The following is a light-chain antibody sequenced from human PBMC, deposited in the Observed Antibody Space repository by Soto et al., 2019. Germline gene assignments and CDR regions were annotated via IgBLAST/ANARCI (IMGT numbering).Light chain of an antibody. Sequence: LTQPASVSGSPGQSITISCTGTSSDVGGYDYVSWYQLHPGKAPKLMVFEVNNRPSGVSYRFSGSKSGNTASLTISGLQAEDEADYFCSSYSISTAYLFGNGTKVTVL. CDR1: SSDVGGYDY. CDR2: EVN. V-gene: IGLV2-14*01. CDR3: SSYSISTAYL. J-gene: IGLJ1*01.